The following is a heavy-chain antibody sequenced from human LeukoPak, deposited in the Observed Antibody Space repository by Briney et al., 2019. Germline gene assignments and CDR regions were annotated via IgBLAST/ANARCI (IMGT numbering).Heavy chain of an antibody. CDR3: ARRGWDIAAAGPNWFDP. D-gene: IGHD6-13*01. CDR1: GGSISSYY. CDR2: IYYSGST. J-gene: IGHJ5*02. Sequence: PSETLSLTCTVSGGSISSYYWSWIRQPPGKGLEWIGYIYYSGSTNYNPSLKRRVTISVDTSKNQFSLKLSSVTAADTAVYYCARRGWDIAAAGPNWFDPWGQGTLVTVSS. V-gene: IGHV4-59*12.